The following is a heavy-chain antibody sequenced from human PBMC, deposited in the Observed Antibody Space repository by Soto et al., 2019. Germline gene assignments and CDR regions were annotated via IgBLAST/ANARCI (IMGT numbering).Heavy chain of an antibody. Sequence: GGSLRLSCAVSGFTFSSRDMHWVRQAPGEGLEWVSSITTNRDYIYYADSVKGRFTISRDNAKNSLNLQMNALRAEDTAVYYCAREGCSGASCYLRTEYHDLWGRGTLVTVSS. V-gene: IGHV3-21*01. J-gene: IGHJ2*01. CDR3: AREGCSGASCYLRTEYHDL. CDR2: ITTNRDYI. CDR1: GFTFSSRD. D-gene: IGHD2-15*01.